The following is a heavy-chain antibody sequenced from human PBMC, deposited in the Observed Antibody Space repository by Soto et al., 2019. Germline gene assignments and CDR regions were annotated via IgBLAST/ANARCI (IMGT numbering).Heavy chain of an antibody. CDR1: GYTFTSYG. CDR2: ISAYNGNT. CDR3: ARTLGGYYYDSSGYYELDY. D-gene: IGHD3-22*01. V-gene: IGHV1-18*01. J-gene: IGHJ4*02. Sequence: QVQLVQSGAEVKKPGASVKVSCKASGYTFTSYGISWVRQAPGQGLEWMGWISAYNGNTNYAQKLQGRVTMTTDTATSTAYMELRSLRSDDTAVYYCARTLGGYYYDSSGYYELDYWGQGTLVTVSS.